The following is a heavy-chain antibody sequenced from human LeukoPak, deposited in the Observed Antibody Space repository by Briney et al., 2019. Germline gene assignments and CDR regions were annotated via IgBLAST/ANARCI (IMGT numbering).Heavy chain of an antibody. D-gene: IGHD6-19*01. CDR3: ASIAVAGYFDY. V-gene: IGHV1-46*01. Sequence: EASVKVSCKASGYTFTSYYMHWVRQAPGQGLEWMGIINPSGGSTSYAQKFQGRVTMTRDTSRSTVYMELSSLRSEDTAVYYCASIAVAGYFDYWGQGTLVTVSS. J-gene: IGHJ4*02. CDR1: GYTFTSYY. CDR2: INPSGGST.